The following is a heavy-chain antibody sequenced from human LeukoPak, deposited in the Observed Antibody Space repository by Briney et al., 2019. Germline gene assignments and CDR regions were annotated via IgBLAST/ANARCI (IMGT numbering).Heavy chain of an antibody. V-gene: IGHV3-20*04. CDR2: INWNGGST. Sequence: GGSLRLSCAASGFTFDDYGMSWVRQAPGKGLEWVSGINWNGGSTGYADSVKGRFTISRDNAKNSLYLQMNSLRAEDTAVYYCARRDADYDFWSGPSPPNMDVWGKGTTVTVSS. J-gene: IGHJ6*03. CDR3: ARRDADYDFWSGPSPPNMDV. CDR1: GFTFDDYG. D-gene: IGHD3-3*01.